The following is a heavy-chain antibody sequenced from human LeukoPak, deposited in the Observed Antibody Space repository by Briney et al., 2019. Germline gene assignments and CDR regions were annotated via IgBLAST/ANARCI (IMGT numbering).Heavy chain of an antibody. V-gene: IGHV1-2*02. CDR1: GYTFTGYC. D-gene: IGHD2-15*01. Sequence: ASVKVSCKASGYTFTGYCMHWVRQAPGQGLEWMGWINPNSGGTNYAQKLQGRVTMTRDTSISTAYMELSRLRSDDTAVYYCAREGCSGGSCYFDYWGQGTLVTVSS. CDR3: AREGCSGGSCYFDY. CDR2: INPNSGGT. J-gene: IGHJ4*02.